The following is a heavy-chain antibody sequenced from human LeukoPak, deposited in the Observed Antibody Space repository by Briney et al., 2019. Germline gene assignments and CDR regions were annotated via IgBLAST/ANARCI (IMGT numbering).Heavy chain of an antibody. CDR1: GFTFSSYS. Sequence: GGTLRLSCAASGFTFSSYSMNWVRQAPRKGLEWVSSISSSSSYIYYADSVKGRFTISRDNAKNSLYLQMNSLRAEDTAVYYCARPYCSGGSCYSGDYWGQGTLVTVSS. V-gene: IGHV3-21*01. CDR2: ISSSSSYI. D-gene: IGHD2-15*01. CDR3: ARPYCSGGSCYSGDY. J-gene: IGHJ4*02.